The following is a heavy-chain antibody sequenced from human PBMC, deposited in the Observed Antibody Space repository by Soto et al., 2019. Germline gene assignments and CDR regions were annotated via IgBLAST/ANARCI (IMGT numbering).Heavy chain of an antibody. V-gene: IGHV1-18*01. CDR3: AKVQEKWSKFFDY. CDR1: GYTFAKYG. Sequence: QVQLVQSGAEVKKPGASVKVSCKASGYTFAKYGVSWVRQAPGQGLEWMGWINTYNGNTNYAQKLQGRVTMTTDTSTSTAYMELRSLRSDETGVYYCAKVQEKWSKFFDYWGQGTLVTVSS. J-gene: IGHJ4*02. CDR2: INTYNGNT. D-gene: IGHD2-15*01.